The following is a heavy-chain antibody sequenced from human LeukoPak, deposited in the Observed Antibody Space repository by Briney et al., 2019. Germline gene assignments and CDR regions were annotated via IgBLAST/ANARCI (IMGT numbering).Heavy chain of an antibody. CDR1: GLSVSSNY. CDR3: VRGMGVSMLYYFDY. J-gene: IGHJ4*02. Sequence: GGSLRLSCAASGLSVSSNYMSLVRQAPGKGLEWVSVLYSDGTTYYADSVKGRFIISRDNSKNTLYLQMNSLRAEDTAVYYCVRGMGVSMLYYFDYWGQGTLVTVSS. D-gene: IGHD3-10*01. CDR2: LYSDGTT. V-gene: IGHV3-66*02.